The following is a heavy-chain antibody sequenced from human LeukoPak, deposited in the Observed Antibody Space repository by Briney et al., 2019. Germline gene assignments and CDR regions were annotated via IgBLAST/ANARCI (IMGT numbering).Heavy chain of an antibody. CDR3: ARDRVTRGYSYGIPLYGMDV. D-gene: IGHD5-18*01. CDR1: GFTVSSSY. Sequence: PRGSLRLYCAASGFTVSSSYMIWVRQAPGKGLEWVSVIYSGGSTYYADSVKGRFTISRDNSKNTLYLQMNSLRAEDTAVYYCARDRVTRGYSYGIPLYGMDVWGQGTTVTVSS. J-gene: IGHJ6*02. V-gene: IGHV3-53*05. CDR2: IYSGGST.